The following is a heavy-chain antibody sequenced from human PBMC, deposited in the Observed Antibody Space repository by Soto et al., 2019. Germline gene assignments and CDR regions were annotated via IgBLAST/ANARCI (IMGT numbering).Heavy chain of an antibody. CDR3: ASSLLYGMDV. V-gene: IGHV4-30-4*01. CDR2: IYYSGNT. Sequence: SETQSLTCSVSGGSISSGYYYWSWIRQPPGKGLEWIGNIYYSGNTYYNPSLKSRLIISIDTSKNQVSLKVGSVTAADTAVYYCASSLLYGMDVWGQGTTVTVSS. J-gene: IGHJ6*02. D-gene: IGHD2-21*01. CDR1: GGSISSGYYY.